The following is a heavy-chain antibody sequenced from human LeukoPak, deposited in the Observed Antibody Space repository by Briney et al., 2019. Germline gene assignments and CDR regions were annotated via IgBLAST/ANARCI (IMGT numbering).Heavy chain of an antibody. J-gene: IGHJ4*02. V-gene: IGHV3-64*01. CDR3: AGEGQLWSLDY. D-gene: IGHD5-18*01. CDR2: ISSNGGST. CDR1: GFTFSSYA. Sequence: GGSLRLSCAASGFTFSSYAMHWVRQAPGKGLEYVSAISSNGGSTYYANSVKGRFTISRDNSKNTLYLQLGSLRAEDMAVYYCAGEGQLWSLDYWGQGTLVTVSS.